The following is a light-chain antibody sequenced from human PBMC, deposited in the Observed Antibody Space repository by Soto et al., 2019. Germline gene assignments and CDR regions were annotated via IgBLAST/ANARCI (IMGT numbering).Light chain of an antibody. Sequence: IMRNRSHSVLSDSVCNRGPITCRASQSISSWLAWYQQKPGKAPKGLIYKASTLESGAPSRFSGSGSGTDFTLTISSLQPDDFATYYCQHYNSYPDAFGEGTEVDIK. J-gene: IGKJ1*01. CDR3: QHYNSYPDA. CDR1: QSISSW. CDR2: KAS. V-gene: IGKV1-5*03.